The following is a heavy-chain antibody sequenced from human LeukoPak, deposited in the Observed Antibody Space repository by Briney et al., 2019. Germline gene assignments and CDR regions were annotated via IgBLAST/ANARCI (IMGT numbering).Heavy chain of an antibody. Sequence: QSGGSLRLPCTVSGLALGDYAMTWFRRAPGKGLEWVGFIRRKDHGGTTEYAASVKGRFPISRDDSKSIAYLQMNSLKTEDTAVYYCTREDTYYDDSSGPRGASDIWGQGTMVTVSS. CDR2: IRRKDHGGTT. CDR3: TREDTYYDDSSGPRGASDI. J-gene: IGHJ3*02. D-gene: IGHD3-22*01. CDR1: GLALGDYA. V-gene: IGHV3-49*03.